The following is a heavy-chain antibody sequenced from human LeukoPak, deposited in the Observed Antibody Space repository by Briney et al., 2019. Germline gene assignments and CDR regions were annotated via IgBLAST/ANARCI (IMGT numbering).Heavy chain of an antibody. V-gene: IGHV1-8*01. J-gene: IGHJ4*02. Sequence: VASETLSCKASGYTFTSYDINWVRHATGQGHEWMGWMNPNSGNTGYAQKFQGRVTMTRTTSINTAYMELSSLRSDDTAVYYCARESGLYGSGSRYWGQGTLVTVSS. CDR2: MNPNSGNT. CDR1: GYTFTSYD. CDR3: ARESGLYGSGSRY. D-gene: IGHD3-10*01.